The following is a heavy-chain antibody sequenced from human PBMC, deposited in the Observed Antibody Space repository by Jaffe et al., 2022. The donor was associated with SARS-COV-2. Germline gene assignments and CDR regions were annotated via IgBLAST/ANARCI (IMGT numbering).Heavy chain of an antibody. CDR3: ARDYGVLAFDY. CDR1: GYTFSSYA. Sequence: QVQLVQSGSELKKPGASVKVSCKASGYTFSSYAMNWVRQAPGQGLEWMGWINTNTGNSMYAQDFTGRFVFSLDTSVNTAYLQINSLKADDTAVYYCARDYGVLAFDYWGQGTLVTVSS. J-gene: IGHJ4*02. D-gene: IGHD2-8*01. V-gene: IGHV7-4-1*02. CDR2: INTNTGNS.